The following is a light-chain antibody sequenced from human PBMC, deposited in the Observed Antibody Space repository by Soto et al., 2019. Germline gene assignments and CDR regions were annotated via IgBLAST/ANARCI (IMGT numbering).Light chain of an antibody. V-gene: IGLV3-21*04. CDR3: QVWDNSSDHPGV. J-gene: IGLJ3*02. CDR1: NIGSKS. Sequence: SYELTQPPSVSVAPGETARITCGGNNIGSKSVHWYQQKPGQAPVLVIYYDSDRPSGIPERFSGSNSGNTATLTISRVEAGDEADYCCQVWDNSSDHPGVFGGGTKLTVL. CDR2: YDS.